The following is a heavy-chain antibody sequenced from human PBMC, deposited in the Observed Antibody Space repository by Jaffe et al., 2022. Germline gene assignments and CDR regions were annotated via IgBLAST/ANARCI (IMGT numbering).Heavy chain of an antibody. CDR1: GFTFDDYA. V-gene: IGHV3-43D*04. CDR2: ISWDGGST. CDR3: AKARKRVVALLDLDY. D-gene: IGHD2-15*01. Sequence: EVQLVESGGVVVQPGGSLRLSCAASGFTFDDYAMHWVRQAPGKGLEWVSLISWDGGSTYYADSVKGRFTISRDNSKNSLYLQMNSLRAEDTALYYCAKARKRVVALLDLDYWGQGTLVTVSS. J-gene: IGHJ4*02.